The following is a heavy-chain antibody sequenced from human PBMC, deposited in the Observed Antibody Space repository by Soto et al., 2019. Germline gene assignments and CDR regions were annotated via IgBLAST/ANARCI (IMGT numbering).Heavy chain of an antibody. V-gene: IGHV3-23*01. D-gene: IGHD6-6*01. J-gene: IGHJ5*02. CDR3: AKNGVAARRRWFDP. CDR1: GFTFSSYA. Sequence: GGSLRLSCAASGFTFSSYAMSWVRQAPGKGLGWVSAISGSGGSTYYADSVKGRFTISRDNSKNTLYLQMNSLRAEDTAVYYCAKNGVAARRRWFDPWGQGTLVTVSS. CDR2: ISGSGGST.